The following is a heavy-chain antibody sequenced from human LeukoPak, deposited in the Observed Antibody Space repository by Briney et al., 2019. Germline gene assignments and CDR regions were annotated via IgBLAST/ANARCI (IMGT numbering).Heavy chain of an antibody. V-gene: IGHV3-30*04. J-gene: IGHJ4*02. Sequence: GGSLRLSCAASGFTFSSYAMHWVGQARGKGLEWVAVISYDGSNKYYADSVKGRFTISRDNSKNTLYLQMNSLRAEDTAVYYCASGGLLDYWGQGTLVTVSS. CDR2: ISYDGSNK. D-gene: IGHD3-16*01. CDR1: GFTFSSYA. CDR3: ASGGLLDY.